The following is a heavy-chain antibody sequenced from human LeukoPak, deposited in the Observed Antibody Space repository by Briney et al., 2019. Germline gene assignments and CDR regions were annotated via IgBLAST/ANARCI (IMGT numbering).Heavy chain of an antibody. V-gene: IGHV1-46*01. CDR1: GYTFTSYY. CDR3: ARDPRYGSGQTWFDP. J-gene: IGHJ5*02. CDR2: INPSGGST. D-gene: IGHD3-10*01. Sequence: ASVKVSCKASGYTFTSYYMHWVRQAPGQELEWMGIINPSGGSTNYAQKLQDRVTMTRDTSTSTVYMELSSLRSEDMAVYYCARDPRYGSGQTWFDPWGQGTLVTVSS.